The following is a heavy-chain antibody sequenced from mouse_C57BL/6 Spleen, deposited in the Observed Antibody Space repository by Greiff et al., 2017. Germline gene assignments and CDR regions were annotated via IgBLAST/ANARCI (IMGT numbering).Heavy chain of an antibody. CDR1: GYTFTSYW. J-gene: IGHJ1*03. CDR3: ARYYGSSYDWYFDV. CDR2: IDPSDSET. Sequence: QVQLQQPGAELVRPGSSVKLSCKASGYTFTSYWMHWVKQRPIQGLEWIGNIDPSDSETHYNQKFKDKATLTVDKSSSTAYMQLSSLTSEDSAVYYCARYYGSSYDWYFDVWGTGTTGTVSS. V-gene: IGHV1-52*01. D-gene: IGHD1-1*01.